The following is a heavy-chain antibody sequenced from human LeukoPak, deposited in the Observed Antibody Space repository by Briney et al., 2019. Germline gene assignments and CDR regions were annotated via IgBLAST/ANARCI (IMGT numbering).Heavy chain of an antibody. D-gene: IGHD1-26*01. V-gene: IGHV4-39*07. CDR2: IYYSGST. J-gene: IGHJ4*02. Sequence: SETLSLTCSVSGGSISSGGYYWAWIRQPPGKGLEWIGTIYYSGSTYYNPSLQSRVTMSVDTSKNHFSLKLTSVTAADTAVYYCARERGYNGYFDYWGQGTLVTVPS. CDR3: ARERGYNGYFDY. CDR1: GGSISSGGYY.